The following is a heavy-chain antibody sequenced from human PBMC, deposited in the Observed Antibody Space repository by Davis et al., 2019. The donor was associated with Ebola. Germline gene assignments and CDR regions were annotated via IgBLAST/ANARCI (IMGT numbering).Heavy chain of an antibody. CDR3: ARSSLRYFAYVKKSNWFDP. CDR2: INHSGST. V-gene: IGHV4-34*01. D-gene: IGHD3-9*01. CDR1: GGSISSYY. Sequence: MPSETLSLTCTVSGGSISSYYWSWIRQPPGKGLEWVGEINHSGSTNYNPSLKSRVTISVDTSKNQFSLKLSSVTAADTAMYYCARSSLRYFAYVKKSNWFDPWGQGTLVTVSS. J-gene: IGHJ5*02.